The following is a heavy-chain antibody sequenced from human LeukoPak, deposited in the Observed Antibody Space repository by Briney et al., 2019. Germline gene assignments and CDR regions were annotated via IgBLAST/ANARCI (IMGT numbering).Heavy chain of an antibody. CDR1: GGSISSYY. CDR2: IYHSGST. J-gene: IGHJ2*01. CDR3: ARDLGL. V-gene: IGHV4-59*12. Sequence: PSETLSLTCTVSGGSISSYYWSWIRQPPGKGLEWIGCIYHSGSTYYNPSLKSRVTISVDRSKNQFSLKLSSVTAADTAVYYCARDLGLWGRGTLVTVSS.